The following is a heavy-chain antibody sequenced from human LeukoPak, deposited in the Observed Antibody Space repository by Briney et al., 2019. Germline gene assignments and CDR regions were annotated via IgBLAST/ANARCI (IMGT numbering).Heavy chain of an antibody. Sequence: TGGSLRLSCAASGFTFSRYSMNWVRQAPGKGLEWVSYISSSSSTIYYADSVKGRFTISRDNAKNSLYLQMNSLRAEDTSVYFCARSPTSWYFDYWGQGTLVTVSS. CDR2: ISSSSSTI. CDR1: GFTFSRYS. CDR3: ARSPTSWYFDY. J-gene: IGHJ4*02. D-gene: IGHD2-2*01. V-gene: IGHV3-48*01.